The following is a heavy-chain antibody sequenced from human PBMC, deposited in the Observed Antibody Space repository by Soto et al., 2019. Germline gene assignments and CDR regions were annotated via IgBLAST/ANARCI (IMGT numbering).Heavy chain of an antibody. D-gene: IGHD3-10*01. CDR2: IYTSGTT. V-gene: IGHV3-53*01. J-gene: IGHJ3*02. Sequence: EVQLVESGGDLVQPGGSLRLSCAASGFAVSDKYMNWVRQAPGKGLEWGSVIYTSGTTYYADSVKGRFTISRDNFKNTLYLQMNSLRAEDTAMYYCARDGFGRYDGSGSEAFDIWGQGTMVTVSS. CDR3: ARDGFGRYDGSGSEAFDI. CDR1: GFAVSDKY.